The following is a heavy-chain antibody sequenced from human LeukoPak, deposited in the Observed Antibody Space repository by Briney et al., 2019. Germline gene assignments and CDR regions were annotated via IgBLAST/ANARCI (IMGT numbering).Heavy chain of an antibody. D-gene: IGHD6-6*01. V-gene: IGHV1-8*01. Sequence: ASVKVSCKASGYTFTSYDINWVRQAPGQGLEWMGWMNPNSGNTGYAQKFQCRVTMTRNTSISTAYMELSSLRSEDTAVYYCARGSNSSSSSDYWGQGTLVTVSS. CDR3: ARGSNSSSSSDY. J-gene: IGHJ4*02. CDR1: GYTFTSYD. CDR2: MNPNSGNT.